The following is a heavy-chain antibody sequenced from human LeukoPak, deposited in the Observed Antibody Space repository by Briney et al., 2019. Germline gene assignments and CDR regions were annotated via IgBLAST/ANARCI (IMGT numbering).Heavy chain of an antibody. CDR1: AFTFSSYA. D-gene: IGHD2-2*01. V-gene: IGHV3-30-3*01. CDR3: AREDIVIVPAPRPYYYYGMDV. J-gene: IGHJ6*02. CDR2: ISYDGSNK. Sequence: PRGSLRLSCAASAFTFSSYAMHWVRQAPVKGLEWVAVISYDGSNKYYADSVKDRFTISRDNSKNTLYLQMNSLRAEETAVYYCAREDIVIVPAPRPYYYYGMDVWGQGTTVTVSS.